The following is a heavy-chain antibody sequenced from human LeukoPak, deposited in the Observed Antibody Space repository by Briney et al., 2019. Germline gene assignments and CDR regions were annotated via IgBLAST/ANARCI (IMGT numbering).Heavy chain of an antibody. CDR1: GFTFSSYS. CDR3: ARDHGYGDYWYFDL. Sequence: PGGSLRLSCAASGFTFSSYSMNWVRQAPGKGLEWVSSISSSSSYIYYADSVKGRFTISRDNAKNSLYLQMNSLRAEDTAVYYCARDHGYGDYWYFDLWGRGTLVTVSS. CDR2: ISSSSSYI. V-gene: IGHV3-21*01. D-gene: IGHD4-17*01. J-gene: IGHJ2*01.